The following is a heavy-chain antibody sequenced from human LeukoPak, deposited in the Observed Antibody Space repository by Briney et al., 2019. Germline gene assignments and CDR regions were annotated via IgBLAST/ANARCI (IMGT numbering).Heavy chain of an antibody. V-gene: IGHV3-7*03. CDR1: GFTFSSYW. J-gene: IGHJ4*02. D-gene: IGHD3-3*01. CDR3: ARGLDYDFWSGSKKSYFDY. Sequence: GGSLRLSCAASGFTFSSYWMSWVRQAPGKGLEWVANIKQDGSEKYYVDSVKGRFTISRDNAKNSLYLQMNSLRAEDTALYYCARGLDYDFWSGSKKSYFDYWGQGTLVTVSS. CDR2: IKQDGSEK.